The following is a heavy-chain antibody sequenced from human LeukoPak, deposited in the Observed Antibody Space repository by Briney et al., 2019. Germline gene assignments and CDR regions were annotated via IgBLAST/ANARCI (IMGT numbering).Heavy chain of an antibody. Sequence: ASVKVSCKASGYTFTSYYMHWVRQAPGQGLEWMGIIDPSGGNTSYAQKFQGRVTMTRDTSTSTVYMELSSLRSEDTAVYYCARVHDYGGRPRRYFDYWGQGTLVTVSS. D-gene: IGHD4/OR15-4a*01. J-gene: IGHJ4*02. CDR2: IDPSGGNT. CDR1: GYTFTSYY. CDR3: ARVHDYGGRPRRYFDY. V-gene: IGHV1-46*01.